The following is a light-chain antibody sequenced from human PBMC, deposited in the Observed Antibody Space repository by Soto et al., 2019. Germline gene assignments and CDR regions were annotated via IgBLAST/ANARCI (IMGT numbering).Light chain of an antibody. CDR1: QSVSSN. Sequence: EIVMTQSPATLSVSPGERATLSCRASQSVSSNLAWYQQKPGQAPRLLIYGASTRATGIPARFSGSGSGTEFTLTISSLQSEDFAVYYCPQYNNWPPPSFGQGTKLEIK. CDR3: PQYNNWPPPS. J-gene: IGKJ2*01. V-gene: IGKV3-15*01. CDR2: GAS.